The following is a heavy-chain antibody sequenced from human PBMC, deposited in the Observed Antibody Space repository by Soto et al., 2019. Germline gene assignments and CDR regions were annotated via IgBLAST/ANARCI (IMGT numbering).Heavy chain of an antibody. CDR3: VKDRRPNYYYGMDV. J-gene: IGHJ6*02. V-gene: IGHV3-30*18. Sequence: QVQLVESGGGVVQPGRSLRLSCAASGFTFSSYGMHWVRQAPGKGLEWVAVISYDGSNKYYAESVKGRFTISRDNSKNTLYLQMNSLRAEDTAVYYCVKDRRPNYYYGMDVWGQGTTVTVSS. CDR1: GFTFSSYG. CDR2: ISYDGSNK. D-gene: IGHD6-25*01.